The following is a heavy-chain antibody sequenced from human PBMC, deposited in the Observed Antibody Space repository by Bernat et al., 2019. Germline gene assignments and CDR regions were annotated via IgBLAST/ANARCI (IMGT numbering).Heavy chain of an antibody. CDR3: AREGYSYGPLDY. CDR1: GFTVSSTY. Sequence: EVQLVESGGDLVQPGGSLRLSCAASGFTVSSTYMSWVRQAPGKGLEWVSVIYSSGSTYYAESVKGRFTISRDNSKNTLYLQMNSLRVEDTAFYYCAREGYSYGPLDYWGQGTLVTVSS. CDR2: IYSSGST. D-gene: IGHD5-18*01. J-gene: IGHJ4*02. V-gene: IGHV3-66*01.